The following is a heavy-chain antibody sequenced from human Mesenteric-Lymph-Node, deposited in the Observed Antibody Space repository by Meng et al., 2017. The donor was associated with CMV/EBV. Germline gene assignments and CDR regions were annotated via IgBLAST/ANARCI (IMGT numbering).Heavy chain of an antibody. D-gene: IGHD1-26*01. V-gene: IGHV3-21*01. CDR2: ITSTSSYM. CDR3: ARSIVGATHDF. J-gene: IGHJ4*02. CDR1: GFSFSSYS. Sequence: LSCAASGFSFSSYSMNWVRQAPGKGLEWVSSITSTSSYMYYADSVKGRFTISRDNAKNSLYLQMGSLRADDTAVYYCARSIVGATHDFWGQGTLVTVSS.